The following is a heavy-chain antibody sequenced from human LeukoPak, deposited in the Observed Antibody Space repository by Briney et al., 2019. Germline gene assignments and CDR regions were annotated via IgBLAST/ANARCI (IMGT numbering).Heavy chain of an antibody. CDR1: GGSFSGYY. Sequence: SETLSLTCAVCGGSFSGYYWSWIRQPPGKGLEWIGEINHSGSTNYNPSLKSRVTISVDTSKNQFSLKLSSVTAADTAVYYCARDRTLTKVAYFDYWGQGTLVTVSS. V-gene: IGHV4-34*01. CDR3: ARDRTLTKVAYFDY. J-gene: IGHJ4*02. CDR2: INHSGST. D-gene: IGHD4-11*01.